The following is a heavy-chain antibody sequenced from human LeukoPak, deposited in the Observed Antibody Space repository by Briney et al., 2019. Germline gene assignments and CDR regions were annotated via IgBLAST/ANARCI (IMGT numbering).Heavy chain of an antibody. CDR1: GFTFSSYA. D-gene: IGHD6-13*01. CDR3: ARAPRGSGSWYYFDY. Sequence: PGRSLRLSCAASGFTFSSYAMHWVRQAPGKGLEWVAVISYDGSNKYYADSVKGRFTISRDNSKNTLYLQMNSLRAEDTAVYYCARAPRGSGSWYYFDYWGQGTLVTVSS. V-gene: IGHV3-30*04. J-gene: IGHJ4*02. CDR2: ISYDGSNK.